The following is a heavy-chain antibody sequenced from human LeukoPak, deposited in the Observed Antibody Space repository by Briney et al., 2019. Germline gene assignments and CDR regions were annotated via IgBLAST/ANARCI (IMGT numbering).Heavy chain of an antibody. CDR2: IKTDGSEK. V-gene: IGHV3-7*01. CDR3: VAEYSSSSGIY. CDR1: GFTFSNYW. Sequence: GGSLRLSCEGSGFTFSNYWMGWVRQAPGKGLQWVANIKTDGSEKYYVDSVKGRFTISRDNAKNSLYLQMNSLRAEDTAVYYCVAEYSSSSGIYWGQGTLVTVSS. D-gene: IGHD6-6*01. J-gene: IGHJ4*02.